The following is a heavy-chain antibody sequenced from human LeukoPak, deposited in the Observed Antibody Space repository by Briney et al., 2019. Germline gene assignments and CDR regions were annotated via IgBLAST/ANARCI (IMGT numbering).Heavy chain of an antibody. J-gene: IGHJ3*02. Sequence: PSETLSLTCSVSRYSIRSDYYWGWIRQPPGKGLEWIASIYHSGYTYYNASLKSRVTLSVDTSRNQFSLKLNSVTAADTAVYYCAKSNGYGLVDIWGQGTMVTVSS. CDR2: IYHSGYT. D-gene: IGHD3-10*01. CDR1: RYSIRSDYY. V-gene: IGHV4-38-2*02. CDR3: AKSNGYGLVDI.